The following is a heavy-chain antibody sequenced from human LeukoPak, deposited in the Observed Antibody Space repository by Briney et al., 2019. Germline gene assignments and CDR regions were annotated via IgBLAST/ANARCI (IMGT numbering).Heavy chain of an antibody. Sequence: PSETLSLTCAVYGGSFSSYYWNWIRQPPGKGLEWIGEIYHSGSTGYNPSLRSRVTISVDTSKNQFSLTLSSVTAADTAVYYCARGRGALNYYYYGMDVWGQGTTVTVSS. D-gene: IGHD4/OR15-4a*01. J-gene: IGHJ6*02. V-gene: IGHV4-34*01. CDR1: GGSFSSYY. CDR2: IYHSGST. CDR3: ARGRGALNYYYYGMDV.